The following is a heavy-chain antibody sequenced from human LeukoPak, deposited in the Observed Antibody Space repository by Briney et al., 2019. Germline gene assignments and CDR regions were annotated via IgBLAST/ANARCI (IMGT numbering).Heavy chain of an antibody. Sequence: ASVKVSCKASGYTFTYFGLNWVRQAPGQGLEWMGWMNTNTGNPTYAQGFTGRFVFSLDTSVSTAYLQISSLKAEDTAVYYCARDLPSITMVRGVTTPHWFDPWGQGTLVTVSS. J-gene: IGHJ5*02. CDR2: MNTNTGNP. CDR3: ARDLPSITMVRGVTTPHWFDP. CDR1: GYTFTYFG. V-gene: IGHV7-4-1*02. D-gene: IGHD3-10*01.